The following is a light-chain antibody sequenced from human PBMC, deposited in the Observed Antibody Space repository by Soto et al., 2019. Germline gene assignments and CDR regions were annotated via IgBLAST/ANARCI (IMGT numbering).Light chain of an antibody. CDR2: GAS. CDR1: QSVSSN. CDR3: QQYNNWPRT. V-gene: IGKV3-15*01. J-gene: IGKJ1*01. Sequence: EIVMTQSPATLSVSPGERATLSCRASQSVSSNLAWYQQKPGQAPRLLIYGASTRATRIPARFSGSGSGTEFPLTISSLQSEDFAVYYYQQYNNWPRTFGQGTKVEIQ.